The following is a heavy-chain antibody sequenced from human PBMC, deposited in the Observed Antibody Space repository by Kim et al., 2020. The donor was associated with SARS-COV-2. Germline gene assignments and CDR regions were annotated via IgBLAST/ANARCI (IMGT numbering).Heavy chain of an antibody. D-gene: IGHD6-19*01. V-gene: IGHV1-18*01. CDR3: ARLAQYSSGWYVGFDY. CDR1: GYTFTSYG. CDR2: ISAYNGNT. Sequence: ASVKVSCKASGYTFTSYGISWVRQAPGQGLEWMGWISAYNGNTNYAQKLQGRVTMTTDTSTSTAYMELRSLRSDDTAVYYCARLAQYSSGWYVGFDYWGQGTLVTVSS. J-gene: IGHJ4*02.